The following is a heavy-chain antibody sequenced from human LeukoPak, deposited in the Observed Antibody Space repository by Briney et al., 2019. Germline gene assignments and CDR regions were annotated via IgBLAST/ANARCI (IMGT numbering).Heavy chain of an antibody. CDR1: GGSISSYY. D-gene: IGHD3-22*01. J-gene: IGHJ3*02. Sequence: SETLSLTCTVSGGSISSYYWSWIRQPPGKGLEWIGYIYYSGSTNYNPSLKSRVTISVDTSKNQFSLMLRSVTAADTAVYYCATVKLDIILVVPEGTFNIWGQGTMVTVSS. V-gene: IGHV4-59*08. CDR3: ATVKLDIILVVPEGTFNI. CDR2: IYYSGST.